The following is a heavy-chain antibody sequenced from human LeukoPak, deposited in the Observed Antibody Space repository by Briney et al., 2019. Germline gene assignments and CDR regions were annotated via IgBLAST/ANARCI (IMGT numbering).Heavy chain of an antibody. Sequence: PGGSLRLSCAASGLTGSHNYVSWVRQVPGKGLEWVSAIHTSGDTCYADSVKGRSTISRDTSKNTLYLQINSLRVEDTAVYYCIVFGDSNHWGQGTLVTVSS. CDR2: IHTSGDT. J-gene: IGHJ5*02. D-gene: IGHD4-17*01. V-gene: IGHV3-53*01. CDR1: GLTGSHNY. CDR3: IVFGDSNH.